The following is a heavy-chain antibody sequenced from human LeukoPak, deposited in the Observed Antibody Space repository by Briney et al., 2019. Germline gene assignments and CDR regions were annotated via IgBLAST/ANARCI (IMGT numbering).Heavy chain of an antibody. CDR2: IYSGGST. D-gene: IGHD6-6*01. V-gene: IGHV3-66*01. CDR3: ASYRYGSSFAFDI. CDR1: EFTFSSYS. J-gene: IGHJ3*02. Sequence: GGSLRLSCAASEFTFSSYSMNWVRQAPGKGLEWVSIIYSGGSTYYADSVKGRFTISRDNSKNTLYLQMNSLRAEDTAVYYCASYRYGSSFAFDIWGQGTMVTVSS.